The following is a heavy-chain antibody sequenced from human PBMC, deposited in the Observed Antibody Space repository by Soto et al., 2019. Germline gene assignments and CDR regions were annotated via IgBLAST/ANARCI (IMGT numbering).Heavy chain of an antibody. D-gene: IGHD1-20*01. CDR3: AGGYNYYSLGV. V-gene: IGHV3-30-3*01. Sequence: QLQLVESGGGVVQPGRSLRLSCTASGSTFSNYIMHWVRQAPGKGLEWVAFISYDGSNKDYADSVEGRFTISRDNSKSTLFLQLSSLRPEDTAVYYCAGGYNYYSLGVW. J-gene: IGHJ6*01. CDR2: ISYDGSNK. CDR1: GSTFSNYI.